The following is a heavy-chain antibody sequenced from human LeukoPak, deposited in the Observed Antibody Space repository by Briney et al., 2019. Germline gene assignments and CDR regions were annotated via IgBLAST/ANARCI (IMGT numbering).Heavy chain of an antibody. Sequence: GGYLRLSCAASGFTFSSSAMTWVRQVLGKGLEWVSTTGVSGSYYADSVKGRFTISRDNSKNTLYLQMNSLRAEDTAVYCCARCYTYGTTWFSGLDIWGQGTMVTVSS. CDR2: TGVSGS. V-gene: IGHV3-23*01. CDR1: GFTFSSSA. D-gene: IGHD6-13*01. CDR3: ARCYTYGTTWFSGLDI. J-gene: IGHJ6*02.